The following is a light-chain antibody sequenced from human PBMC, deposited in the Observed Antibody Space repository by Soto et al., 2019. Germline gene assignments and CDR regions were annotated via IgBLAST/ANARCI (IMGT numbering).Light chain of an antibody. J-gene: IGKJ1*01. CDR3: QQYNNWPPPWT. CDR2: GAS. Sequence: EIVMTQSPATLSVSPGERATLSCRASQSVSSNLAWYQQKPGQAPRLLIYGASTRATGIPARFSGSGSETEFTLTISSLQSEDFAVYYCQQYNNWPPPWTFGQGTKVEIK. V-gene: IGKV3-15*01. CDR1: QSVSSN.